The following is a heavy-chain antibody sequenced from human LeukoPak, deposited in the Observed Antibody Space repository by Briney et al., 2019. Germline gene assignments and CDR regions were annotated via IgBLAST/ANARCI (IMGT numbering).Heavy chain of an antibody. Sequence: PGGSLSLSFEASGFPFSGYWMHWFRQAPGKGLFWFSRINSDGSSTTYADSVKGRLTISRDNAKNTLYLQMNSLRAEDTAVYYCVREGRVSGYDFDYWGQGTLVTVSS. CDR1: GFPFSGYW. CDR2: INSDGSST. CDR3: VREGRVSGYDFDY. D-gene: IGHD5-12*01. V-gene: IGHV3-74*01. J-gene: IGHJ4*02.